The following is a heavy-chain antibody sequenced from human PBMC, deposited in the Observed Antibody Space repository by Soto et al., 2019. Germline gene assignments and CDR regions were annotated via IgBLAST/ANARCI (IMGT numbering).Heavy chain of an antibody. J-gene: IGHJ5*02. CDR1: GLSLSTTGVG. D-gene: IGHD3-10*01. Sequence: ESGPTLVNPTQTLTLTCTFSGLSLSTTGVGVGWIRQPPGKALEWLALIYWNDDKRYSPSLKSRLTITKDTSKNQVVLTMTNMDPVDTATYYCAHRLGSQFLNWFDPWGQGTLVTVS. CDR2: IYWNDDK. V-gene: IGHV2-5*01. CDR3: AHRLGSQFLNWFDP.